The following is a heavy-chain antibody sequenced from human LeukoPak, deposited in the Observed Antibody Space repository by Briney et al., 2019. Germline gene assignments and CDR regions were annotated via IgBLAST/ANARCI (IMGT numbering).Heavy chain of an antibody. Sequence: GASVKVSCKVSGYTLTELSMHWARQAPGKGLEWMGGFDPEDGETIYAQKFQGRVTMTEDTSTDTAYMELSSLRSEDTAVYYCATAVPSSGSPPSYFDYWGQGTLVTVSS. CDR3: ATAVPSSGSPPSYFDY. D-gene: IGHD3-22*01. V-gene: IGHV1-24*01. J-gene: IGHJ4*02. CDR1: GYTLTELS. CDR2: FDPEDGET.